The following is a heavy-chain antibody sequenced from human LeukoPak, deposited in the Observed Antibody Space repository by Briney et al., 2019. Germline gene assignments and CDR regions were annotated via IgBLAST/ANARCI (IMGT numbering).Heavy chain of an antibody. Sequence: ASVKVSCKASGYTFTGYYMHWVRQAPGQGLEWMGWINPNSGGTNYAQKFQGRVTMTRDTSISTAYMELSRLRSDDTAVYYCARDGRRIYGSGTLGPWGQGTLVTVSS. CDR3: ARDGRRIYGSGTLGP. V-gene: IGHV1-2*02. J-gene: IGHJ5*02. CDR2: INPNSGGT. CDR1: GYTFTGYY. D-gene: IGHD3-10*01.